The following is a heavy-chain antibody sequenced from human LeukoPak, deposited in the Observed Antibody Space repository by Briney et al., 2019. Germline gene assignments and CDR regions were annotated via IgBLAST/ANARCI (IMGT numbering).Heavy chain of an antibody. J-gene: IGHJ3*01. Sequence: GGSLRLSCEVSGFNPSDSYMTWMRQTPGRGLEWLAYISGDSRDIYYAASVRGRFTISRDNSKNTLYLQMNSLRAEDTAVYYCAKDLKRGDIGGSFWGQGTMVTVSS. V-gene: IGHV3-11*05. D-gene: IGHD5-12*01. CDR1: GFNPSDSY. CDR3: AKDLKRGDIGGSF. CDR2: ISGDSRDI.